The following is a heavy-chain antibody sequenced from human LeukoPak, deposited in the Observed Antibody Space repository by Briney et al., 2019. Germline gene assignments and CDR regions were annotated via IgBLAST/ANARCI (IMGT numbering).Heavy chain of an antibody. CDR1: GFTFSSYS. V-gene: IGHV3-21*01. Sequence: GGSLRLSCAASGFTFSSYSMNWVREAPGKGLEWVSSISSSSNYIYYADSVKGRFTISRDNAKNSLYLQMNSLRAEDTAVYYCARGGTGTIGLDAFDIWGQGTVVTVSS. D-gene: IGHD1-7*01. CDR3: ARGGTGTIGLDAFDI. CDR2: ISSSSNYI. J-gene: IGHJ3*02.